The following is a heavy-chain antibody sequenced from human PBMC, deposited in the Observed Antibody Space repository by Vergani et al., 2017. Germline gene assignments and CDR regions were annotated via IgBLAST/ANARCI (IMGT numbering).Heavy chain of an antibody. Sequence: QVQLVQSGAEVKKPGSSVKVSCKASGGTFSSYAISWVRQAPGQGLEWMGGIIPIFGTANYAQKFQGRVTITADKSPSTAYMELSSLRSEDTAVYYCARVSTTVVTPSVPLPWYFDLWGRGTLVTVSS. CDR2: IIPIFGTA. CDR1: GGTFSSYA. D-gene: IGHD4-23*01. V-gene: IGHV1-69*06. J-gene: IGHJ2*01. CDR3: ARVSTTVVTPSVPLPWYFDL.